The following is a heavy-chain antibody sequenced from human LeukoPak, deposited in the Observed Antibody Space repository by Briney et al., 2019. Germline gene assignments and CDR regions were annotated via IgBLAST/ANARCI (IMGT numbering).Heavy chain of an antibody. J-gene: IGHJ6*02. CDR2: INHSGST. Sequence: PSETLSLTCAVYGGSFSGYYWNWIRQPPGKGLEWIGEINHSGSTNYNPSLKSRVTISVDTSKNQFSLKLSSVTAADTAVYYCARRPIYDILTGYSNYYYYGMDVWGQGTTVTVSS. D-gene: IGHD3-9*01. CDR1: GGSFSGYY. V-gene: IGHV4-34*01. CDR3: ARRPIYDILTGYSNYYYYGMDV.